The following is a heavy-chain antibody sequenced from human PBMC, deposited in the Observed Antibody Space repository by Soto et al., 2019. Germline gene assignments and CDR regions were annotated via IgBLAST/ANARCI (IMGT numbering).Heavy chain of an antibody. V-gene: IGHV3-9*01. CDR2: VSYNSISV. D-gene: IGHD3-22*01. J-gene: IGHJ4*02. CDR1: GFTFADYA. Sequence: PGGSLRLSCAGSGFTFADYAMHWVRQAPGKGLEWVAGVSYNSISVGYGDSVKGRFTVSRDNAKNSLYLQMNSLRAEDTALYYCGRSSYYYDAGGYYHPFDYLGRGTLVTVSS. CDR3: GRSSYYYDAGGYYHPFDY.